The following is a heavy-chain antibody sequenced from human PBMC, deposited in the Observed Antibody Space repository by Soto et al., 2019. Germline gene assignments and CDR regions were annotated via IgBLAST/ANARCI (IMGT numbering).Heavy chain of an antibody. CDR3: AKRRGAGGHFDY. Sequence: DVQLLESGGGLVQPKGSLRLSCAASGFTFSSYAMGWVRQGLGKGLEWVAVVSIGGSTHYADSVRGRFTISRDNSKNTLSLQMNSLTAEDTAVYFCAKRRGAGGHFDYWDQGALVTVSS. V-gene: IGHV3-23*01. D-gene: IGHD2-15*01. CDR2: VSIGGST. J-gene: IGHJ4*02. CDR1: GFTFSSYA.